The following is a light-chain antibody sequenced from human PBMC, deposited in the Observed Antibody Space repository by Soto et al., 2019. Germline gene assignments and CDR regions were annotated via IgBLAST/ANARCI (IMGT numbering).Light chain of an antibody. J-gene: IGLJ2*01. Sequence: QSALTQPASVSGSPGQSITISWTGTSSDVGGYNYVSWYQQHPGKAPKLMIYDVSNRPSGVSNRFSGSKSGNTASLTISGLQAEDEADYYCSSYTSSSTSVVFGGGTNVTVL. CDR1: SSDVGGYNY. V-gene: IGLV2-14*01. CDR2: DVS. CDR3: SSYTSSSTSVV.